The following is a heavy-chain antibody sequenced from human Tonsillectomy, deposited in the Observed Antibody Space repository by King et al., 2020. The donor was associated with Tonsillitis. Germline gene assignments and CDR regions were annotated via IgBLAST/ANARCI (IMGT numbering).Heavy chain of an antibody. CDR1: GFTFSNYA. CDR2: ISGSGGST. J-gene: IGHJ4*02. Sequence: VQLVESGGGLVQPGGSLRLSCAASGFTFSNYAMSWVRQAPGKGLEWVSDISGSGGSTDYADSVKGRFTISRDNSENTLHLQMNSLRAEDTAVYYCAKRAFGSGSYYNGPHVDYWGQGTLAT. CDR3: AKRAFGSGSYYNGPHVDY. V-gene: IGHV3-23*04. D-gene: IGHD3-10*01.